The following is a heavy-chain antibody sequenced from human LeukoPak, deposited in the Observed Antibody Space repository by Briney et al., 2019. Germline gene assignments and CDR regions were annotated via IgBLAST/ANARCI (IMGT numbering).Heavy chain of an antibody. CDR2: INPSGGNT. CDR3: ARRGSGYYSWTFDY. CDR1: GYTFTSYY. D-gene: IGHD3-9*01. V-gene: IGHV1-46*01. Sequence: ASVKVSCKASGYTFTSYYMHWVRQAPGQGLEWMGIINPSGGNTSYAQKFQCRVTMTRDMSTSTVYMELSSLRSENTAVYYCARRGSGYYSWTFDYWGQGTLVTVSS. J-gene: IGHJ4*02.